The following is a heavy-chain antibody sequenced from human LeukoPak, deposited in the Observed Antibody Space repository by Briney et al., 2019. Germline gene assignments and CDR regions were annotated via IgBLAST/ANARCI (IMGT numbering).Heavy chain of an antibody. Sequence: PSETLSLTCAVYGGSFSGYYWSWIRQPPGKGLEWIGEINHSGSTNYNPSLKSRVTISVDTSKNQFSLKLSSVTAADTAVYYCARSLITPGYFDYWGQGTLVTVSS. CDR3: ARSLITPGYFDY. CDR2: INHSGST. D-gene: IGHD3-22*01. J-gene: IGHJ4*02. V-gene: IGHV4-34*01. CDR1: GGSFSGYY.